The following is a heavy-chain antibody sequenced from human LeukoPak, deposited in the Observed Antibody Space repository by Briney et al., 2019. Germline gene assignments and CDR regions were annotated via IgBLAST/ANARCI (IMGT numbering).Heavy chain of an antibody. J-gene: IGHJ4*02. V-gene: IGHV4-34*01. Sequence: SETLSLTCAVYGGSFSGYYWSRIRQPPGKGLEWIGEINHSGSTNYNLSLKSRVTISVDTSKKQFSLKLSSVTAADTAVYYCARGVLGPGYSSSWHDYWGQGTLVTVSS. CDR3: ARGVLGPGYSSSWHDY. D-gene: IGHD6-13*01. CDR2: INHSGST. CDR1: GGSFSGYY.